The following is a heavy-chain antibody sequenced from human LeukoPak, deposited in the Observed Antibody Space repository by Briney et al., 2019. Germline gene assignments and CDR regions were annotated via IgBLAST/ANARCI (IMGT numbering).Heavy chain of an antibody. CDR2: INPSGGST. CDR3: ARDRGAYYDSSGYLPDY. D-gene: IGHD3-22*01. J-gene: IGHJ4*02. Sequence: ASVKVSCKASGYTFTSYYMHLVRQAPGQGLEWMGIINPSGGSTSYAQKFQGRVTMTRDTSTSTVYMELSSLRSEDTAVYYCARDRGAYYDSSGYLPDYWGQGTLVTVSS. CDR1: GYTFTSYY. V-gene: IGHV1-46*01.